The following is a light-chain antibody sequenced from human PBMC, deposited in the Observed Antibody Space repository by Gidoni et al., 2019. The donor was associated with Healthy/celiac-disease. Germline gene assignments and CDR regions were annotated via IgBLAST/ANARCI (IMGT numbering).Light chain of an antibody. Sequence: DIQMTQPPSSLSASVGDRVTITCRARQTISSYLNWYQQKPGKAPKLLIYAASSLQSGVPSRFSGSGSGTDFTLTISSLQPEDFATYYCQQSYSTLSWTFGQGTKVEIK. CDR1: QTISSY. CDR3: QQSYSTLSWT. J-gene: IGKJ1*01. V-gene: IGKV1-39*01. CDR2: AAS.